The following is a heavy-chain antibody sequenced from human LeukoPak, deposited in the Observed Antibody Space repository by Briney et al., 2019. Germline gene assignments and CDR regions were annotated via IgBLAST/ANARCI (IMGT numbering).Heavy chain of an antibody. CDR3: ARRGGSGRAFDY. CDR2: IYYTGST. Sequence: PSETLSLTCSVSGASISGGTYYWGWIRQPPGKGLEWIGSIYYTGSTYDNPSLKSRVTISVDTSKNQFSLKLSPVTAADTAVYYCARRGGSGRAFDYWGQGTLVTVSS. D-gene: IGHD1-26*01. V-gene: IGHV4-39*01. J-gene: IGHJ4*02. CDR1: GASISGGTYY.